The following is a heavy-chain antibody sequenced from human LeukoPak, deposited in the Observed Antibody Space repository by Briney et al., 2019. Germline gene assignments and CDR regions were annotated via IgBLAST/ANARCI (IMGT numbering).Heavy chain of an antibody. CDR3: ARVDVVVPAAMGY. J-gene: IGHJ4*02. CDR2: IYYSGST. D-gene: IGHD2-2*01. CDR1: GGSISSYY. Sequence: SETLSLTCTVSGGSISSYYWSWIRQPPGKGLEWIGYIYYSGSTYYNPSLKSRVTISVDTSKNQFSLKLSSVTAADTAVYYCARVDVVVPAAMGYWGQGTLVTVSS. V-gene: IGHV4-59*12.